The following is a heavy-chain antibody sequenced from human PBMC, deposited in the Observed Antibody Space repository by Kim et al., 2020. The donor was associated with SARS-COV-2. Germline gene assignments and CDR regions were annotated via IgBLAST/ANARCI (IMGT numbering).Heavy chain of an antibody. D-gene: IGHD3-16*02. CDR3: ASEYDYVWGSYLKGDY. Sequence: GGSLRLSCAASGFTFSSYAMHWVRQAPGKGLEWVAVISYDGSNKYYADSVKGRFTISRDNSKNTLYLQMNSLRAEDTAVYYCASEYDYVWGSYLKGDYWGQGTLVTVSS. CDR1: GFTFSSYA. J-gene: IGHJ4*02. CDR2: ISYDGSNK. V-gene: IGHV3-30-3*01.